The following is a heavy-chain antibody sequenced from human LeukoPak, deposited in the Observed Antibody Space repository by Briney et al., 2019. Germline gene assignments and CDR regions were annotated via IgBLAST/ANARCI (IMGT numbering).Heavy chain of an antibody. D-gene: IGHD3-22*01. Sequence: KPSETLSLTCTVSGGSISSSSYSWGWIRQPPGKGLEWIGSIYYSGSTYYNPSLKSRVTISVDTSKNQFSLKLSSVTAADTAVYYCARHDDSSGYYFDYWGQGTLVTVSS. CDR1: GGSISSSSYS. V-gene: IGHV4-39*01. CDR3: ARHDDSSGYYFDY. J-gene: IGHJ4*02. CDR2: IYYSGST.